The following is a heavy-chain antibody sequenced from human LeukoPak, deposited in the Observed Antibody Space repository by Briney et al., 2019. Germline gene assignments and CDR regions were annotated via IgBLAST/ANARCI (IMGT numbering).Heavy chain of an antibody. D-gene: IGHD4-23*01. V-gene: IGHV4-59*01. J-gene: IGHJ4*02. CDR3: ARDNYGGNSGFDY. CDR1: GGSISSYY. Sequence: SETLSLTCTVSGGSISSYYWSWIRQPPGKGLEWIGYIYYSGSTNYNPSLKSRVTTSVDTSKNQFSLKLSSVTAADTAVYCCARDNYGGNSGFDYWGQGTLVTVSS. CDR2: IYYSGST.